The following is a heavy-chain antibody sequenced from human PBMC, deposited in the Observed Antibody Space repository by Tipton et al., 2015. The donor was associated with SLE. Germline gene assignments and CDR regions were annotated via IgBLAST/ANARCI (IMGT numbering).Heavy chain of an antibody. Sequence: TLSLTCTPSGGSISSSSYYWGWIRQPPGKGLEWIGSIYYSGSTYYNPSLKSRVTISVDTSKNQFSLKLSSVTAADTAVYYCARHSSSWYKDWFDPWGQGTLVTVSS. D-gene: IGHD6-13*01. CDR3: ARHSSSWYKDWFDP. J-gene: IGHJ5*02. V-gene: IGHV4-39*01. CDR2: IYYSGST. CDR1: GGSISSSSYY.